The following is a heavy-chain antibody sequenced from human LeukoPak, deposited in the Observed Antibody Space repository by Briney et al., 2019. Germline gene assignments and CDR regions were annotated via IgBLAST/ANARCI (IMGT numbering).Heavy chain of an antibody. CDR2: IYHSGST. V-gene: IGHV4-4*02. J-gene: IGHJ4*02. CDR1: GGSISSSNW. Sequence: PSGTLSLTCAVSGGSISSSNWWSWVRQPPGRRLEWIGEIYHSGSTNYNPSLKSRVTISVDKSKNQFSLKLSSVTAADTAVYYCASTGYSSGWSGYYFDYWGQGTLVTVSS. D-gene: IGHD6-19*01. CDR3: ASTGYSSGWSGYYFDY.